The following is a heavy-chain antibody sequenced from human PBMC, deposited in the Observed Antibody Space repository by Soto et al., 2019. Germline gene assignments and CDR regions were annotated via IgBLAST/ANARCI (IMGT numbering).Heavy chain of an antibody. CDR1: GYTFTSYD. D-gene: IGHD3-10*01. V-gene: IGHV1-8*01. CDR3: ARVGAGYYYYYYMDV. Sequence: ASVKVSCKASGYTFTSYDINWVRQATGQGLEWMGWMNLNSGNTGYAQKFQGRVTMTRNTSISTAYMELSSLSSEDTAFYYCARVGAGYYYYYYMDVWGKGTTVTVSS. J-gene: IGHJ6*03. CDR2: MNLNSGNT.